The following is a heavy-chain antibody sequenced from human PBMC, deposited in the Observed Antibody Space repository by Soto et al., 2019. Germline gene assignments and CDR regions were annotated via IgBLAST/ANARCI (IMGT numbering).Heavy chain of an antibody. D-gene: IGHD6-13*01. CDR2: IIPIFGTA. CDR3: ARDSRRIAAAGLREYNWFDP. CDR1: GGTFSSYA. J-gene: IGHJ5*02. Sequence: LVKVSCKASGGTFSSYAISWVRQAPGQGLEWMGGIIPIFGTANYAQKFQGRVTITADKSTSTAYMELSSLRSEDTAVYYCARDSRRIAAAGLREYNWFDPWGQGTLVTVSS. V-gene: IGHV1-69*06.